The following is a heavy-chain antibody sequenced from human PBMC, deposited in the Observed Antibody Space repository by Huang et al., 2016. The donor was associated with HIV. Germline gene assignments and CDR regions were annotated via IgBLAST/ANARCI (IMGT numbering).Heavy chain of an antibody. CDR2: ISYNGGKK. CDR3: TREFTTSVQFFDL. Sequence: QVKLVESGGGVVQPGISLRLSCAASGFTFRTSTFHWVRPGPGKGLGWVAGISYNGGKKFYADSVKGRFTISRDNSKNTVYLEVSSPRPEDSAVYYCTREFTTSVQFFDLWGQGTLVTVSS. CDR1: GFTFRTST. D-gene: IGHD4-4*01. V-gene: IGHV3-30*04. J-gene: IGHJ4*02.